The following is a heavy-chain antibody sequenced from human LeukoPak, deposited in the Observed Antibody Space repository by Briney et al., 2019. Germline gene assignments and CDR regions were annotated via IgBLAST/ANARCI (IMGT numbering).Heavy chain of an antibody. Sequence: ASVRVSCKASGYTFSDYYVHWVRQAPGQGLEWMGLIKSNNGGTNFAQKFQGRVTMTRDTSIATAYMELSSLSSADTAVYYCARGWQINSAGGFVDPWGQGTLVTVSS. J-gene: IGHJ5*02. CDR2: IKSNNGGT. CDR3: ARGWQINSAGGFVDP. CDR1: GYTFSDYY. D-gene: IGHD1-1*01. V-gene: IGHV1-2*02.